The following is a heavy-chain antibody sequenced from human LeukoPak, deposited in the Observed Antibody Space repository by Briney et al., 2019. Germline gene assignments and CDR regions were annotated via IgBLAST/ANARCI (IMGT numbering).Heavy chain of an antibody. V-gene: IGHV4-39*01. CDR1: AASISGGTYY. CDR3: ARWGGSGRAFDY. D-gene: IGHD1-26*01. J-gene: IGHJ4*02. Sequence: PSQTLSPTCSVAAASISGGTYYWGWIRQPPGKGREWIGSIYYTGSTYDNPSLKSRVTISVDTHKNQFSLKLSPVTAADTDVYYGARWGGSGRAFDYWGQGTLVTVSS. CDR2: IYYTGST.